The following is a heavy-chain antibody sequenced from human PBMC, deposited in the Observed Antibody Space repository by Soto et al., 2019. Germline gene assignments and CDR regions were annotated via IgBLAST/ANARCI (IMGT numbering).Heavy chain of an antibody. J-gene: IGHJ3*02. V-gene: IGHV3-33*01. Sequence: QVQLVESGGGVVQPGRSLRLSCAASGFTFSSYGMHWVRQAPGKGLEWVAVIWYDGSNKYYADSVKGRFTISRENSKNTLYLQMNSLGAEDTAVYYCARDRRYYDSSRDACDIWGQGTMVTVSS. D-gene: IGHD3-22*01. CDR3: ARDRRYYDSSRDACDI. CDR1: GFTFSSYG. CDR2: IWYDGSNK.